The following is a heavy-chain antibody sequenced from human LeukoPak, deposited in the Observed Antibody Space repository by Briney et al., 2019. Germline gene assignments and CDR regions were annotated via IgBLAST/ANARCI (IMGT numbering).Heavy chain of an antibody. CDR1: GGSISSSSYY. CDR3: ARYIAVAGLDAFDI. Sequence: SETLSLTCTVSGGSISSSSYYWGWIRQPPGKGLEWIGSIYYSGSTYYNPSLKSRVTISVDTSKNQFSLKLSSVTAADTAVYYCARYIAVAGLDAFDIWGQGTMVTVSS. J-gene: IGHJ3*02. CDR2: IYYSGST. V-gene: IGHV4-39*07. D-gene: IGHD6-19*01.